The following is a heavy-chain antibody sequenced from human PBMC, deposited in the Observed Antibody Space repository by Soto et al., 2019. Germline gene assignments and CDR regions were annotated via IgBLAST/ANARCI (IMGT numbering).Heavy chain of an antibody. V-gene: IGHV4-34*01. CDR1: GGSFSGYY. CDR2: INHSGST. D-gene: IGHD6-19*01. J-gene: IGHJ4*02. Sequence: SETLSLTCAVYGGSFSGYYWSWIRQPPGKGLEWIGEINHSGSTNYNPSLKSRVTISVDTSKNQFSLKLSSVTAADTAVYYCARGRWYSSGWYSGNYFDYWGQGTLVTVSS. CDR3: ARGRWYSSGWYSGNYFDY.